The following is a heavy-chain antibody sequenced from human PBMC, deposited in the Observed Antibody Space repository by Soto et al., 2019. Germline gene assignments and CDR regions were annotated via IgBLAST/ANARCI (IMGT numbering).Heavy chain of an antibody. Sequence: PSQTLSLSCPVSGDSVASNSVSWNWIRQSPSRGLEWLGRTYYRSKWHYDYAFSVKSRVTINPDTSTNQFSLQLDSVTPDDTAVYYCAREEGIAVAVLDYWGQGTQVTVSS. V-gene: IGHV6-1*01. D-gene: IGHD6-19*01. CDR3: AREEGIAVAVLDY. J-gene: IGHJ4*02. CDR1: GDSVASNSVS. CDR2: TYYRSKWHY.